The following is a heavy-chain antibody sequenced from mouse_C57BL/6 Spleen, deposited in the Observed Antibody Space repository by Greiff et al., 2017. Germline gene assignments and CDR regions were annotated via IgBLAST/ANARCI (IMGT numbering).Heavy chain of an antibody. D-gene: IGHD2-1*01. CDR1: GYSITGGDY. V-gene: IGHV3-6*01. Sequence: EVKLMESGPGLVKPSQYLSFTCSVTGYSITGGDYWNLIRQFPGKKLEWMGYISDDGSHNYNPSLKNRISITRDTSKNQFFLKLKSVTTEDTATCDCAAGGNYGFAYWGQGTLVTVSA. CDR2: ISDDGSH. J-gene: IGHJ3*01. CDR3: AAGGNYGFAY.